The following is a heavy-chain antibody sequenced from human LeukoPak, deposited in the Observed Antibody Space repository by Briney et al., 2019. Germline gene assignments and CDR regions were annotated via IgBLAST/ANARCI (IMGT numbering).Heavy chain of an antibody. Sequence: GGSLRLSCAASGFTVSSNYMSWVRQAPGRGLEWVSVIYSGGSTYYAGSVKGRFTISRDNSKNTLYLQMNSLRAEDTAVYYCARGPGHYESSGYYCSVFYWGQGTLVTVSS. V-gene: IGHV3-53*01. CDR3: ARGPGHYESSGYYCSVFY. J-gene: IGHJ4*02. D-gene: IGHD3-22*01. CDR2: IYSGGST. CDR1: GFTVSSNY.